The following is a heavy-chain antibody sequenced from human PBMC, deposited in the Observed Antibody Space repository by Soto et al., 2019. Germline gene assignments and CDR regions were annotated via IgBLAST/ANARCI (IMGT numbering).Heavy chain of an antibody. CDR2: IKSKTDGGTT. CDR1: GFTGSNAW. J-gene: IGHJ4*02. CDR3: TRYSYGASEY. Sequence: PGGSLRLSCAASGFTGSNAWMSWVRQAPGKGLEWVGRIKSKTDGGTTEYDAPVKGRFTISRDDSKNTLYLQMNSLKTEDTAVYYCTRYSYGASEYWGQGTLVTGSS. V-gene: IGHV3-15*01. D-gene: IGHD5-18*01.